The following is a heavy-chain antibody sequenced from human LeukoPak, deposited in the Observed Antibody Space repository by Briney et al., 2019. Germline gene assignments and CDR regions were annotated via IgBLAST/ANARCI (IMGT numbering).Heavy chain of an antibody. Sequence: PSETLSLTCTVSGGSISSYYWSWIRQPAGKGLEWIGRIYTSGSTNYNPSLKSRVTMSVDTSKNQFSLKLSSVTAADTAVYYCARSYGSGSYYRYYYYYGMDVWGQGTTVTVSS. J-gene: IGHJ6*02. CDR1: GGSISSYY. CDR2: IYTSGST. CDR3: ARSYGSGSYYRYYYYYGMDV. D-gene: IGHD3-10*01. V-gene: IGHV4-4*07.